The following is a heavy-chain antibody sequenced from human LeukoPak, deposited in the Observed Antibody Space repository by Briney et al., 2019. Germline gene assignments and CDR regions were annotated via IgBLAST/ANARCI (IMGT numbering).Heavy chain of an antibody. Sequence: GASVKVSCKASGYTFTGYYMHWVRQAPGQGLEWMGWIIPNSGATNYAQKLQGRVTMTTDTSTSTAYMELSRLRSDDTAVYYCARDLTGRSDYWGQGTLVTVSS. CDR1: GYTFTGYY. J-gene: IGHJ4*02. V-gene: IGHV1-2*02. CDR2: IIPNSGAT. CDR3: ARDLTGRSDY. D-gene: IGHD3-9*01.